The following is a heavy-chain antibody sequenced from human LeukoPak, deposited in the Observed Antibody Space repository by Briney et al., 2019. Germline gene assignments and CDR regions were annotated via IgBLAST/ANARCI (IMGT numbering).Heavy chain of an antibody. J-gene: IGHJ1*01. V-gene: IGHV1-69*13. CDR3: ASTPYYYDSSGYYPFQH. D-gene: IGHD3-22*01. CDR1: GGTFSSYA. Sequence: SVKVSCKASGGTFSSYAISWVRQAPGQGLEWMGGIIPIFGTANYAQKFQGRVTITADESTSTAYMELSSLRSEDTAVYYCASTPYYYDSSGYYPFQHWGQGTLVTVSS. CDR2: IIPIFGTA.